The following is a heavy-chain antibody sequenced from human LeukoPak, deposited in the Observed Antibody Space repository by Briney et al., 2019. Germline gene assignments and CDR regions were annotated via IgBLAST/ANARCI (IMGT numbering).Heavy chain of an antibody. CDR2: IGWNPISF. CDR1: GFTFDRYA. CDR3: TKGCNSGSFYRGWGGEFDY. V-gene: IGHV3-9*01. Sequence: PGGSLRLSCATSGFTFDRYAMHWVRRAPGKGLEWVSGIGWNPISFDYAYSVKGRFTISRDNAKKSLYLQMNSLRPDDTGFYYCTKGCNSGSFYRGWGGEFDYWGQGILVTVSS. J-gene: IGHJ4*02. D-gene: IGHD1-26*01.